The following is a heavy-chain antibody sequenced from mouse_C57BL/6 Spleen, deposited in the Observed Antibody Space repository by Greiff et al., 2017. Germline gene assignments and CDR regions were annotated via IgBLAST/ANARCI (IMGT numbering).Heavy chain of an antibody. CDR2: IDPSDSET. CDR3: ARETGTGMDY. J-gene: IGHJ4*01. CDR1: GFTFNSYW. V-gene: IGHV1-52*01. D-gene: IGHD4-1*01. Sequence: VKLQQPGAELVRPGSSVKLSCKASGFTFNSYWMHWVKQRPIQGLEWIGNIDPSDSETHYNQKFKDKATLTVDKPSSTAYMQLSRLTSEYSAVYYCARETGTGMDYWGQGTSVTVSS.